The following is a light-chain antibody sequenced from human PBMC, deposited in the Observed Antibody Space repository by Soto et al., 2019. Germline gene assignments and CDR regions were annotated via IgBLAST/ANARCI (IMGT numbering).Light chain of an antibody. Sequence: AIQVTQSPSSLSASVGDRVTNTCRASQAIRGALAWYQQKPGKPPKLLIYDVSSLESGVPSRFSGSGSGTEFTLTISSLQPEDFGTYYCQQFLSYPITFGHGTRLEIK. CDR1: QAIRGA. CDR3: QQFLSYPIT. J-gene: IGKJ5*01. CDR2: DVS. V-gene: IGKV1-13*02.